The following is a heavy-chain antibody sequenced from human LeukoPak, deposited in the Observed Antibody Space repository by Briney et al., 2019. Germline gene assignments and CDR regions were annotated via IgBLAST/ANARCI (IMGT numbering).Heavy chain of an antibody. Sequence: SQTLSLTCAISGDSVSSNSAAWNWIRQSPSRGLEWLGRTYYRSKWYNDYAVSVKSRITINPDTSKNQFSLQLNSVTPEDTAVYYCARVAGEDTAKVPDPYYFGYWGQGTLVTVSS. CDR3: ARVAGEDTAKVPDPYYFGY. J-gene: IGHJ4*02. CDR1: GDSVSSNSAA. V-gene: IGHV6-1*01. CDR2: TYYRSKWYN. D-gene: IGHD5-18*01.